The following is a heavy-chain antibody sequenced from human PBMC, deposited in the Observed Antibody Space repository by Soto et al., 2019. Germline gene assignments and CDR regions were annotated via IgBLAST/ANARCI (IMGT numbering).Heavy chain of an antibody. J-gene: IGHJ4*02. CDR1: GFTFSSYA. Sequence: GGSLRLSCAASGFTFSSYAMSWVRQAPGKGLEWVSAISGSGASTYYADSVKGRFTISRDNSNNTLYLQMNSLRAEDTAVYYCAKDTELWFRGVDYWGQGNLVTVSS. CDR2: ISGSGAST. V-gene: IGHV3-23*01. CDR3: AKDTELWFRGVDY. D-gene: IGHD5-18*01.